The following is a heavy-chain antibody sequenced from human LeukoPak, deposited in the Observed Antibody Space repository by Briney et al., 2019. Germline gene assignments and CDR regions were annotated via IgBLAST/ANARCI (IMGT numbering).Heavy chain of an antibody. CDR2: IRYDGSNK. J-gene: IGHJ4*02. V-gene: IGHV3-30*02. CDR3: AKAGVYYDSSGYYQIDY. D-gene: IGHD3-22*01. Sequence: GGSLRLSCAASGFTFSSYGMHWVRQAPGKGLEWVAFIRYDGSNKYYADSVKGRFTISRDNSKNTLYLQMNSLRAEDTAVYYCAKAGVYYDSSGYYQIDYWGQGTLVTVSS. CDR1: GFTFSSYG.